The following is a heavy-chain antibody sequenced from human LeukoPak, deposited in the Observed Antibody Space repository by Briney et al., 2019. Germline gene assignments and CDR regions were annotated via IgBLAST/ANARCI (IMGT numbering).Heavy chain of an antibody. Sequence: ASVKVSCKASGYTFTYYDLNWVRQASGQGLEWMGWMNPETEITEYAQKFQGRVTMTRDTSISTAYMELSGLTSEDTAVYFCATSSGLTTHDAFDIWGQGTKVTVSS. V-gene: IGHV1-8*02. CDR3: ATSSGLTTHDAFDI. CDR1: GYTFTYYD. J-gene: IGHJ3*02. D-gene: IGHD3/OR15-3a*01. CDR2: MNPETEIT.